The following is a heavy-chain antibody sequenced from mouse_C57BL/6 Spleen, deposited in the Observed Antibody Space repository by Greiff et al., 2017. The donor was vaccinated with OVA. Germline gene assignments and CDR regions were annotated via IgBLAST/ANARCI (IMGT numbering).Heavy chain of an antibody. CDR2: ISDGGSYT. Sequence: EVKLMESGGGLVKPGGSLKLSCAASGFTFSSYAMSWVRQTPEKRLEWVATISDGGSYTYYPDNVKGRFTISRDNAKNNLYLQMSHLKSEDTAMYYCAREATAQATDAMDYWGQGTSVTVSS. CDR1: GFTFSSYA. D-gene: IGHD3-2*02. V-gene: IGHV5-4*01. J-gene: IGHJ4*01. CDR3: AREATAQATDAMDY.